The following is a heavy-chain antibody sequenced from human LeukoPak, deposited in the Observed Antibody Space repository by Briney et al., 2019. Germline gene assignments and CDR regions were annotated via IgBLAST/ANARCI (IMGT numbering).Heavy chain of an antibody. CDR2: ISNSGDTI. CDR1: GFTFNTYE. D-gene: IGHD4-11*01. CDR3: ARDATTTVGWVYMDV. J-gene: IGHJ6*03. V-gene: IGHV3-48*03. Sequence: GGSLRHSCAASGFTFNTYELNWVRQAPGKGLEWLAHISNSGDTIHYATSVEDRFTISRDNAKNSVYLQMNSLRVEDTALYYCARDATTTVGWVYMDVWGKGTTVTIFS.